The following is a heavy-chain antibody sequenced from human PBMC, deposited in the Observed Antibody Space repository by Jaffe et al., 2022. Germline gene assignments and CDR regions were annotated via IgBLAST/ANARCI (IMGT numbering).Heavy chain of an antibody. Sequence: QVQLVQSGAEVKKPGASVKVSCKASGYTFTSYYMHWVRQAPGQGLEWMGIINPSGGSTSYAQKFQGRVTMTRDTSTSTVYMELSSLRSEDTAVYYCARNINPTMVRGARLPYYYYMDVWGKGTTVTVSS. CDR3: ARNINPTMVRGARLPYYYYMDV. D-gene: IGHD3-10*01. CDR2: INPSGGST. J-gene: IGHJ6*03. CDR1: GYTFTSYY. V-gene: IGHV1-46*01.